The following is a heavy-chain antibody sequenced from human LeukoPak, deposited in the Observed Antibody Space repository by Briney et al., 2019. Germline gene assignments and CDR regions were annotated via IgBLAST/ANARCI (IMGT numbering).Heavy chain of an antibody. Sequence: PGGSLRLSCAASGFTFSNAWMSWVRQAPGRGLEWVGRIKSKTDGGTTDYAAPVKGRFTISRDDSKNTLYLQMNSLKTEDTAVYYCTTDPLIHSSSWYPRDYWGQGALVTVSS. CDR2: IKSKTDGGTT. CDR1: GFTFSNAW. D-gene: IGHD6-13*01. V-gene: IGHV3-15*01. J-gene: IGHJ4*02. CDR3: TTDPLIHSSSWYPRDY.